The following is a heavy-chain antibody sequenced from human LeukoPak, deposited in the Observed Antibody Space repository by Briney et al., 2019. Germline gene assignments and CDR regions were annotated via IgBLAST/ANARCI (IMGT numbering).Heavy chain of an antibody. D-gene: IGHD5-24*01. CDR2: ISYDGSNK. V-gene: IGHV3-30-3*01. CDR3: ARDHHDTDGLPDY. J-gene: IGHJ4*02. Sequence: GGSLRLSCAASGFTFSSYAMHWVRQAPGKGLEWVAVISYDGSNKYYADSVKGRFTISRDNSKNTLYLQMNSLRAEDTAVYYCARDHHDTDGLPDYWGQGTLVTVSS. CDR1: GFTFSSYA.